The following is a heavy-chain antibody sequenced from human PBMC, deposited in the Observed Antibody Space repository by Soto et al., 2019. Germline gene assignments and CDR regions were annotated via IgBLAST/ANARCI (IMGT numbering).Heavy chain of an antibody. Sequence: GGSLRLSCAVSGITFSDYSINWVRQAPGKGLEWVSGISGGTGTTYYADSVKGRFTISRDNSKNTVYLQMNSLRAEDTALYYCATVMSAAFDIWGQGTMVTVSS. D-gene: IGHD3-10*02. CDR2: ISGGTGTT. CDR1: GITFSDYS. CDR3: ATVMSAAFDI. J-gene: IGHJ3*02. V-gene: IGHV3-23*01.